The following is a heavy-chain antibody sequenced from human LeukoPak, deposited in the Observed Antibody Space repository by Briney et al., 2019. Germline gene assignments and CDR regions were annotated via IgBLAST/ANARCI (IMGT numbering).Heavy chain of an antibody. V-gene: IGHV3-66*01. D-gene: IGHD3-22*01. CDR3: ARAEYYYDSSGYPLDY. J-gene: IGHJ4*02. CDR1: GFTVSSNY. CDR2: IYSGGST. Sequence: GESLRLSCAASGFTVSSNYMSWVRQAPGKGLEWVSVIYSGGSTYYADSVKGRFTISRDNSKNTLYLQMNSLRAEDTAVYYCARAEYYYDSSGYPLDYWGQGTLVTVSS.